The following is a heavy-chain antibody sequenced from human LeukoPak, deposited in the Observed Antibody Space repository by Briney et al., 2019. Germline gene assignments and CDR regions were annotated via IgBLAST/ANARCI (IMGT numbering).Heavy chain of an antibody. CDR1: GFSFSSYS. J-gene: IGHJ3*02. CDR2: ITSSRSYI. D-gene: IGHD6-13*01. Sequence: PAGSLRLSCAPSGFSFSSYSTSWVRQAPGEGLEWVSSITSSRSYIYYADSVKGRFTISRDNAKNSLYLQMNRLRAEDTAVYHCASCTSLGAFDIWGQGTMVTVSS. V-gene: IGHV3-21*01. CDR3: ASCTSLGAFDI.